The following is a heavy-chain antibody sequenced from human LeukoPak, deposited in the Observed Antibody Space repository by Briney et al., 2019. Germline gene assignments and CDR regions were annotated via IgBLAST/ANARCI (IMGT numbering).Heavy chain of an antibody. CDR3: ARYRGTYGYYFDY. Sequence: SETLSLTCSVSGGSISSYYWSWIRQSPENGLEWIGYIYNSGNTNYNLFLKSRVTISADTSKNQFSLKLTSVTAADTAVYYCARYRGTYGYYFDYWGQGTLVAVSS. CDR2: IYNSGNT. CDR1: GGSISSYY. D-gene: IGHD5-24*01. V-gene: IGHV4-59*01. J-gene: IGHJ4*02.